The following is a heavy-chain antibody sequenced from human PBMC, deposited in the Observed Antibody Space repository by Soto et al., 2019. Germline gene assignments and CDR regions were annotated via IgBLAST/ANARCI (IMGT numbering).Heavy chain of an antibody. CDR2: IYHSGST. CDR3: ARTLQGATQTFDY. CDR1: GYSISSGYY. Sequence: PSETLSLTCAVSGYSISSGYYCGWIRQPPGKGLEWIGSIYHSGSTYYNPSLKSRVTISVDTSKNQFSLKLSSVTAADTAVYYCARTLQGATQTFDYWGQGTLVTVSS. J-gene: IGHJ4*02. V-gene: IGHV4-38-2*01. D-gene: IGHD1-26*01.